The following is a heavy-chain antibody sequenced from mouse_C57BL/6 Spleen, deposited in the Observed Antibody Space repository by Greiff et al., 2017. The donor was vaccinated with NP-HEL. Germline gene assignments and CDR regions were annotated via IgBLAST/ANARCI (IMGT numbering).Heavy chain of an antibody. CDR3: SRPYYGYDPAWFAY. CDR2: ISNGGGST. Sequence: DVRLVESGGGLVQPGGSLKLSCAASGFTFSDYYMYWVRQTPEKRLEWVAYISNGGGSTYYPETVKGRFTLPRHNAKNTLYLQMSRLNSEDTAMYYCSRPYYGYDPAWFAYWGQGTLVTVSA. D-gene: IGHD2-2*01. CDR1: GFTFSDYY. J-gene: IGHJ3*01. V-gene: IGHV5-12*01.